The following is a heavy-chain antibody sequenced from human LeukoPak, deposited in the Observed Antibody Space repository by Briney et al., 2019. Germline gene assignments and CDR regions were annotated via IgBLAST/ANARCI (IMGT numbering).Heavy chain of an antibody. CDR3: AKTRGIAVAASFDF. J-gene: IGHJ4*02. V-gene: IGHV3-23*01. CDR1: GFTFSTYA. Sequence: PGGSLRLSCAASGFTFSTYAMSWVRRPPGKGLEWVSAISSSGSNTYYADSVKGRLTISRDNSRNTLYLQLNSLRAEDTAVYYCAKTRGIAVAASFDFWGQGTLVTVSS. D-gene: IGHD6-19*01. CDR2: ISSSGSNT.